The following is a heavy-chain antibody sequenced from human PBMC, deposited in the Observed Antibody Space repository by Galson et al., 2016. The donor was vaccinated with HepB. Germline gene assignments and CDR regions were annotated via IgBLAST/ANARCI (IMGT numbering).Heavy chain of an antibody. CDR3: ARAPNSGVRGVIKDAFDI. CDR2: IWYDGKNK. CDR1: GFTFNTFG. D-gene: IGHD3-10*01. V-gene: IGHV3-33*01. Sequence: SLRLSCAASGFTFNTFGMNWVRQAPGKGLEWVALIWYDGKNKYYQDSVKGRFTISRDNSKKTLYLDMNSLRAEDTAVYYCARAPNSGVRGVIKDAFDIWGQGTMVTVSS. J-gene: IGHJ3*02.